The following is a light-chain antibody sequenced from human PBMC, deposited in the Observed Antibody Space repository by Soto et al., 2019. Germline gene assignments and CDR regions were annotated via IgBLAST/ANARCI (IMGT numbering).Light chain of an antibody. CDR1: SSNIGSNT. CDR3: AAWDDSLKGVA. V-gene: IGLV1-44*01. Sequence: QSVLTQPPSASGTPGQRVTISCSGSSSNIGSNTVDWYQQVPGTAPKLLIYSNNQRPSGVPDRFSGSKSGTSASLASSGLQSEDEADYYCAAWDDSLKGVAFGGGTKLTVL. CDR2: SNN. J-gene: IGLJ2*01.